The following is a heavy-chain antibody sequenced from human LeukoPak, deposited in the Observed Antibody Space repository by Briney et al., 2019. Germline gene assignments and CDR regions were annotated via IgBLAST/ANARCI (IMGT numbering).Heavy chain of an antibody. CDR2: ISYDGSNK. Sequence: PGGSLRLSCAASGFTFSSYAMHWVRQAPGKGLEWVAVISYDGSNKHYADSVKGRFTISRDNSKNTLYLQMNSLRAEDTAVYYCARAYCGGDCYLDYWGQGTLVTVSS. CDR3: ARAYCGGDCYLDY. D-gene: IGHD2-21*02. J-gene: IGHJ4*02. V-gene: IGHV3-30*04. CDR1: GFTFSSYA.